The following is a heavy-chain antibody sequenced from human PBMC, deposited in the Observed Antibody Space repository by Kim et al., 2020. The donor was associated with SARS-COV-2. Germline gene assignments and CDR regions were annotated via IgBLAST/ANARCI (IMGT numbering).Heavy chain of an antibody. CDR3: ARGPFYYGSYYFDY. V-gene: IGHV3-21*01. D-gene: IGHD3-10*01. CDR1: GFTFSSYS. J-gene: IGHJ4*02. CDR2: ISSSSSYI. Sequence: GGSLRLSCAASGFTFSSYSMNWVRQAPGKGLEWVSSISSSSSYIYYADSVKGRFTISRDNAKNSLYLQMNSLRAEDTAVYYCARGPFYYGSYYFDYWGQGDLVTVSS.